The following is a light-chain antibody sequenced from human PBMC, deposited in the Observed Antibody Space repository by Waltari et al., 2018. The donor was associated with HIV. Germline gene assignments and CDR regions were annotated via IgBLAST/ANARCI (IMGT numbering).Light chain of an antibody. CDR3: GTWDSSLGGVV. CDR1: SSNIGKNF. V-gene: IGLV1-51*01. CDR2: DKN. Sequence: QSVLTQPPSVSAAPGQKVTISCSGSSSNIGKNFVSWYKQLPGTAPKLLIYDKNKRPSGLPDRFSGSKSGPSATLGITGRQTGDEADYYCGTWDSSLGGVVFGGGTKLTVL. J-gene: IGLJ3*02.